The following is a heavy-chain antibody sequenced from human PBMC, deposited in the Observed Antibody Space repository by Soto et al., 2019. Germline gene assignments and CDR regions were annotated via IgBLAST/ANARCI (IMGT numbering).Heavy chain of an antibody. V-gene: IGHV3-21*01. J-gene: IGHJ5*02. CDR1: GFTFSSYS. Sequence: GGSLRLSCAASGFTFSSYSMNWVRQAPGKGLEWVSSISSSSSYIYYADSVKGRFTISRDNAKNSLYLQMNSLRAEDTAVYYFARDPRAHIAARPDWFDPWGQGTLITVSS. D-gene: IGHD6-6*01. CDR3: ARDPRAHIAARPDWFDP. CDR2: ISSSSSYI.